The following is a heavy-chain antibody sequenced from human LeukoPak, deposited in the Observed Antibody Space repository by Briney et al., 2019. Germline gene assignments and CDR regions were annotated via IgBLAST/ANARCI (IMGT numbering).Heavy chain of an antibody. CDR3: ARDGAAASLKRLSRPNDWFDP. D-gene: IGHD3-16*02. V-gene: IGHV1-18*01. CDR1: GYTFNSYG. Sequence: ASVKVSCKASGYTFNSYGISWVRQAPGQGLEWMGWISAYNGNTNYAQKFQGRVTVTTDTSTSTAYMELRSLRSDDTAVYYCARDGAAASLKRLSRPNDWFDPWGQGTLVTVSS. J-gene: IGHJ5*02. CDR2: ISAYNGNT.